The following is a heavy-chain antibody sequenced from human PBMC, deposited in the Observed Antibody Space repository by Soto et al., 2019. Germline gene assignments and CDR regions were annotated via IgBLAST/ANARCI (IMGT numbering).Heavy chain of an antibody. J-gene: IGHJ1*01. Sequence: PGESLKISCKGSGYSFTSYWIGWVRQMPGKGLEWMGIIYPGDSDTRYSPSFQGQVTISAAKSISTAYLQWSSLQASDTAMYYCASAGQMGSSWYSGNFQHWGQGTLVTVSS. CDR3: ASAGQMGSSWYSGNFQH. CDR1: GYSFTSYW. CDR2: IYPGDSDT. D-gene: IGHD6-13*01. V-gene: IGHV5-51*01.